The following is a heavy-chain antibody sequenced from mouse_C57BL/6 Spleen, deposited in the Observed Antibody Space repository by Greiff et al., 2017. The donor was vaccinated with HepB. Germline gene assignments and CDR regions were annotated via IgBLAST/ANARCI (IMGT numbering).Heavy chain of an antibody. V-gene: IGHV1-15*01. J-gene: IGHJ4*01. CDR1: GYTFTDYE. CDR2: IDPETGGT. CDR3: TRALAYAMDY. Sequence: VQLQQSGAELVRPGASVTLSCKASGYTFTDYEMHWVKQTPVHGLEWIGAIDPETGGTAYNQKFKGKAILTADKSSSTAYLELRSLTSEDSAVYYGTRALAYAMDYWGQGTSVTVSS.